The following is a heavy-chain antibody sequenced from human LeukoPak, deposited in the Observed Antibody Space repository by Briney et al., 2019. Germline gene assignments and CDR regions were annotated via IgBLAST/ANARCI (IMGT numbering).Heavy chain of an antibody. CDR2: VYHSGST. D-gene: IGHD1-26*01. CDR1: GGSVSSGSHY. V-gene: IGHV4-39*07. Sequence: PSETLSLTCGVSGGSVSSGSHYWGWIRQPPGKGLEWIGSVYHSGSTYYNPSLKSRVTMSVDTSKNQFSLKLSSVTAADTAVYYCARDRQELFDYWGQGTLVTVSS. J-gene: IGHJ4*02. CDR3: ARDRQELFDY.